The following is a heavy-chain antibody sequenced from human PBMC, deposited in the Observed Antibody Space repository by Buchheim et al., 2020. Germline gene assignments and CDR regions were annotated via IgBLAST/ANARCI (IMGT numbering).Heavy chain of an antibody. CDR3: AKDTCERGYLYYYYDMDV. J-gene: IGHJ6*02. CDR2: ITYDGSNK. CDR1: GFTFSSHC. V-gene: IGHV3-30*18. Sequence: VQLVESGGGLVQPGRSLRLSCAASGFTFSSHCMHWVRQVPGRGLVWVSGITYDGSNKNYADSVKGRFTISRDNSKNTLYLQMNSLRAVHTAVYYYAKDTCERGYLYYYYDMDVWGQGTT. D-gene: IGHD3-22*01.